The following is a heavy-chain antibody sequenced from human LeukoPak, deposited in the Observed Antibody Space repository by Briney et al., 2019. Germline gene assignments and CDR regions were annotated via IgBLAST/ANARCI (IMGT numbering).Heavy chain of an antibody. CDR3: ARDHSSLRYSYGMDV. CDR2: ISSSGSYT. Sequence: GGSLRLSCAASGFTLTGYSMHWVRQAPGKGLEWVSSISSSGSYTHYADSVKGRFTISRDNSKNTLYLQMNSLRAEDTAVYYCARDHSSLRYSYGMDVWGQGTTVTVSS. J-gene: IGHJ6*02. V-gene: IGHV3-21*01. D-gene: IGHD3-9*01. CDR1: GFTLTGYS.